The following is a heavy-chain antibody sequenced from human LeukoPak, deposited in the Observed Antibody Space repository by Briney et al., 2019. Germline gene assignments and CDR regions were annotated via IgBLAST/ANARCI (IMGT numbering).Heavy chain of an antibody. Sequence: SQTLSLTCTVSGGSISSGGYYWSWIRQHPGKGLEWIGYIYYSGSTYYNPSLKSRVTISVDTSKNQFSLKLSSVTAADTAVYYWARVARGTTVEFHYWAQGTLVTVSS. CDR2: IYYSGST. V-gene: IGHV4-31*03. CDR3: ARVARGTTVEFHY. J-gene: IGHJ4*02. CDR1: GGSISSGGYY. D-gene: IGHD4-23*01.